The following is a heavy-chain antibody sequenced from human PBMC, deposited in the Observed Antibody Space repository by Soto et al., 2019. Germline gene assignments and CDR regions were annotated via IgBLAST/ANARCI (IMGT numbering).Heavy chain of an antibody. Sequence: QLQLQESGPGLVKPSETLSLTCIVSGDSISSSSYYWVWIRQPPGKGLEWIGSIYYSGTTYYNPSLEGRVTISIDTSKNQCSLKVSSLTAADTAVYYCAKTGPYDILTYWYFDLWGRGTLVTVSS. J-gene: IGHJ2*01. CDR2: IYYSGTT. D-gene: IGHD3-9*01. V-gene: IGHV4-39*01. CDR1: GDSISSSSYY. CDR3: AKTGPYDILTYWYFDL.